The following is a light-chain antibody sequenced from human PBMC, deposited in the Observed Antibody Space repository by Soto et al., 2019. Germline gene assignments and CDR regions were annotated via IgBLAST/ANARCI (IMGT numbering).Light chain of an antibody. V-gene: IGKV3-20*01. CDR3: QKYDTSPRT. J-gene: IGKJ1*01. CDR1: QSVSSF. CDR2: GAS. Sequence: ENVLTQSPATTSLSPVERCTLSRTASQSVSSFSAWYQQKPGQAPRLLIYGASNRATGIPDRFSGSGSGTDFTLTISRLEPEDFAVYYCQKYDTSPRTCGKGHKVDIK.